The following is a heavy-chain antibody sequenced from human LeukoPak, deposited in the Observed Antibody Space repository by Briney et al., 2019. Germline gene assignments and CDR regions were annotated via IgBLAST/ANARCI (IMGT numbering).Heavy chain of an antibody. Sequence: SETLSLTCTVSGGSISNYYWSWIRQPPGKGLEWVGYIYYSGSTNYNPSLKSRVTISVDTSKNQFSLNLSSVTAADTAMYYCARDRSPEGYYDSSHWDYYHGMDVWGQGTTVTVSS. J-gene: IGHJ6*02. V-gene: IGHV4-59*01. CDR2: IYYSGST. CDR1: GGSISNYY. D-gene: IGHD3-22*01. CDR3: ARDRSPEGYYDSSHWDYYHGMDV.